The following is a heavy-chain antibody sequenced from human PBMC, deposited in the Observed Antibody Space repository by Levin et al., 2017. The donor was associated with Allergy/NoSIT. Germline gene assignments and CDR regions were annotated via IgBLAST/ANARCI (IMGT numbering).Heavy chain of an antibody. V-gene: IGHV1-2*02. D-gene: IGHD3-10*01. CDR1: GYTFTGYY. CDR2: INPNSGGT. J-gene: IGHJ2*01. CDR3: ARESKRPRTYYYGSGTPYMRYFDR. Sequence: ASVKVSCKASGYTFTGYYMHWVRQAPGQGLEWMGWINPNSGGTNYAQKFQGRVTMTRDTSISTAYMELSRLRSDDTAVYYCARESKRPRTYYYGSGTPYMRYFDRWGRGTLVTVSS.